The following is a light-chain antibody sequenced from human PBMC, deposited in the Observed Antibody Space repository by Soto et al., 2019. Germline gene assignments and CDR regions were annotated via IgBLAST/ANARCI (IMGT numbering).Light chain of an antibody. CDR2: EVR. Sequence: QSVLTQPASVSGSPGQSITISCTGTSSDVGGYNHVSWYQQHSGKAPKLIIYEVRNRPSGVSNRLSGSKSGNTASLTISGLQADDEADYYCCSYTSSSIRVFGGGTKVTVL. J-gene: IGLJ3*02. V-gene: IGLV2-14*01. CDR3: CSYTSSSIRV. CDR1: SSDVGGYNH.